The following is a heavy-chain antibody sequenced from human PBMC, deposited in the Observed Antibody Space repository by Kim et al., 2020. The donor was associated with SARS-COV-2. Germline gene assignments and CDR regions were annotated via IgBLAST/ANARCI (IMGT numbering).Heavy chain of an antibody. D-gene: IGHD3-16*02. CDR1: GGSISSSSYY. CDR2: IYYSGST. CDR3: ARGKLYYDYVWGSYRPRPPDY. V-gene: IGHV4-39*07. J-gene: IGHJ4*02. Sequence: SETLSLTCTVSGGSISSSSYYWGWIRQPPGKGLEWIGSIYYSGSTYYNPSLKSRVTISVDTSKNQFSLKLSSVTAADTAVYYCARGKLYYDYVWGSYRPRPPDYWGQGTLVTVSS.